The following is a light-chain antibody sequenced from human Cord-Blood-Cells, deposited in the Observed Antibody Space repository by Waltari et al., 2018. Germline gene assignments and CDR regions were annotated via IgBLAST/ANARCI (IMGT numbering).Light chain of an antibody. J-gene: IGLJ1*01. CDR3: QSADSSGTYV. CDR2: KDS. CDR1: ALPKQY. V-gene: IGLV3-25*03. Sequence: SYELTQPPSVSVSPGQTARITCSGDALPKQYAYWYQQKPGQAPGLVIYKDSERPPGIPERFSGSSSGTTVTLTISGVQAEDEADYYCQSADSSGTYVFGTGTKVTVL.